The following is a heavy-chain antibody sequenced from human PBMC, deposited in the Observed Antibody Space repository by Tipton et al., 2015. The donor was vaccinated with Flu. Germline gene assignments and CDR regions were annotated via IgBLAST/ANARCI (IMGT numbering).Heavy chain of an antibody. D-gene: IGHD4-11*01. Sequence: GLVKPSETLSLTCGVSGDSIRSSNYYWGWIRQPPGKGLEWIGNTFHSGNTYLNPSLKSRVTISIDTSKNQFSLKLSSVTAADTAVYYCARRDYSNYVSEPKNWFAPWGQGALVTVSS. CDR3: ARRDYSNYVSEPKNWFAP. V-gene: IGHV4-39*07. J-gene: IGHJ5*02. CDR1: GDSIRSSNYY. CDR2: TFHSGNT.